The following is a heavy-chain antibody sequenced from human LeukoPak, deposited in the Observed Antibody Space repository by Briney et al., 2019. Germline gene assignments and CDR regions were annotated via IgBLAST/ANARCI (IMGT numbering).Heavy chain of an antibody. Sequence: PSETLSLTCTVSGGSISSYYWSWIRQPAGKGLEWIGRIYTSGSTNYNPSLKSRVTMSVDTSKNQFSLKLSSVTAADTAVYYCARALYSRSSGVWFDPWGQGTLVTVSS. V-gene: IGHV4-4*07. D-gene: IGHD6-6*01. CDR1: GGSISSYY. CDR3: ARALYSRSSGVWFDP. J-gene: IGHJ5*02. CDR2: IYTSGST.